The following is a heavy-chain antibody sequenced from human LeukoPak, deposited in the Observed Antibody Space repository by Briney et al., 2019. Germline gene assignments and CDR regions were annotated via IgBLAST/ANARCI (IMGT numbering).Heavy chain of an antibody. CDR1: GGSISSGSYY. CDR2: IYTSGST. CDR3: ASQYSSSWYNWFDP. D-gene: IGHD6-13*01. J-gene: IGHJ5*02. Sequence: SQTLSLTCTVSGGSISSGSYYWSWIRQPAGQGLEWIGRIYTSGSTNYNPSLKSRVTISVDTSKNQFSLKLSSVTAADTAVYYCASQYSSSWYNWFDPWGQGTLVTVSS. V-gene: IGHV4-61*02.